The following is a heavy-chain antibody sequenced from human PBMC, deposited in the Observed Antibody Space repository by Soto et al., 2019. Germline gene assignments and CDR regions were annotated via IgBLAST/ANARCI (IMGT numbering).Heavy chain of an antibody. CDR1: GFIFSDFY. J-gene: IGHJ5*02. CDR2: ISSDGDST. V-gene: IGHV3-11*01. CDR3: VRDRDRRWFDP. Sequence: QLVESGGGLVKPGGSPRLSCEASGFIFSDFYMAWIRQAPGKGLEWVSYISSDGDSTYADSVKGRFTISRDNAKKSLYLQMNSLRVEDTAVYYCVRDRDRRWFDPWGQGTLVTVSS. D-gene: IGHD3-10*01.